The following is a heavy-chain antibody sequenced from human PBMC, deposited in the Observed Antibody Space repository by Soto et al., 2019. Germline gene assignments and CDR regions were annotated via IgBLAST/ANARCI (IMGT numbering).Heavy chain of an antibody. J-gene: IGHJ5*02. Sequence: SGPTLVNPTQTLTLTCTVSGFSLTTNGMCLSCIRQPPGKSLEWLALIDWDDNTYYSTSLNNRLTLSKDTSKNQVVLLVRHMGPVDTATYYCARIPCGNYYTENFFDPWGQGIPVTVSS. V-gene: IGHV2-70*01. CDR3: ARIPCGNYYTENFFDP. CDR1: GFSLTTNGMC. D-gene: IGHD3-22*01. CDR2: IDWDDNT.